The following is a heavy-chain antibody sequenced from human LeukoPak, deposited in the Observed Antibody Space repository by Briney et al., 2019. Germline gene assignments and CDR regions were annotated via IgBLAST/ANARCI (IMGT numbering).Heavy chain of an antibody. V-gene: IGHV3-23*01. Sequence: GGSLRLSCAASGFTFSTYAMTWVRQAPGKGREWVSGISTSGDRTYYADSVKGRFTISRDNSKNTLYLQMNSLRAEDTAEYYCARSAVGTSCCTAVDYWGQGTLVTVSS. CDR2: ISTSGDRT. CDR1: GFTFSTYA. J-gene: IGHJ4*02. CDR3: ARSAVGTSCCTAVDY. D-gene: IGHD1-26*01.